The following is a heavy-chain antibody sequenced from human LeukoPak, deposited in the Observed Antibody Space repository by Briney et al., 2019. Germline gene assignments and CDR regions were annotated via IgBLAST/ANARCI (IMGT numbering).Heavy chain of an antibody. J-gene: IGHJ4*02. Sequence: SETLSLTCTVSGGSISSYHWSWIRQPPGKGLEWIGYIYYSGSTNYNPSLKSRVTISVGTSKNQFSLKLSSVTAADTAVYYCARYGSGSYREFDSWGQGTLVTVSS. CDR3: ARYGSGSYREFDS. V-gene: IGHV4-59*01. CDR2: IYYSGST. CDR1: GGSISSYH. D-gene: IGHD3-10*01.